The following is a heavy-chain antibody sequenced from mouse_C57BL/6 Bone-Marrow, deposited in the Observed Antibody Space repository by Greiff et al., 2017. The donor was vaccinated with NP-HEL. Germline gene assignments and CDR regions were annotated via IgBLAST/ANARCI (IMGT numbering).Heavy chain of an antibody. V-gene: IGHV1-7*01. CDR2: INPSSGYT. D-gene: IGHD1-1*01. CDR1: GYTFTSYW. Sequence: VQLQQSGAELAKPGASVKLSCKASGYTFTSYWMHWVKQRPGQGLEWIGYINPSSGYTKYNQKFKDKATLTADKSSSTAYMQLSRLTYEDAAVYYCARSWYGRPMDYWGQGTSVTVSS. CDR3: ARSWYGRPMDY. J-gene: IGHJ4*01.